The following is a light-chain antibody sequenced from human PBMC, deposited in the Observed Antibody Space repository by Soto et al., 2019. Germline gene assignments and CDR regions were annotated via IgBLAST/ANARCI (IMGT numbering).Light chain of an antibody. Sequence: EIVLTQSPATLSLSPGERATLSCRASQSVSSYLAWYQQKPGQAPRLLIYDASNRATGIPARFSGSGSGTDFTLTISSLQPLAFAVYYCQQRSNGPPFTFGPGTKVDIK. J-gene: IGKJ3*01. V-gene: IGKV3-11*01. CDR3: QQRSNGPPFT. CDR2: DAS. CDR1: QSVSSY.